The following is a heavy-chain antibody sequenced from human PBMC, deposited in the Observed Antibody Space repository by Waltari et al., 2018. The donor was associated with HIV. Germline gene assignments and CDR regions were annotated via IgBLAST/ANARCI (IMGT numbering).Heavy chain of an antibody. CDR2: IYPGDSDT. CDR3: ARKPRGVRGVVGYWYFDR. J-gene: IGHJ2*01. D-gene: IGHD3-10*01. CDR1: GYSFSPYW. V-gene: IGHV5-51*01. Sequence: EVQLVQSGAAVNKPGESLNISCKGSGYSFSPYWIAWVRQMPGKGLEWMGIIYPGDSDTRYSPSFQGHVPISADKSLDTAYLQWSSLKASDTAMYICARKPRGVRGVVGYWYFDRWGRGTLVNVSS.